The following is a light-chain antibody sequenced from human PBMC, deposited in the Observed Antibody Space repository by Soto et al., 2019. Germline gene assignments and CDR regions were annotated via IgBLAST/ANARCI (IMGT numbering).Light chain of an antibody. Sequence: DIQMTQSPSALSASVGDRLAITCRASQSISSYLNWYQQKTWTDPXLLSYAASSLQSGVPSRFSGSGSGTDFTLTISSLQPEEVATYYCQQRYSTPWTFGQGTKV. CDR2: AAS. CDR3: QQRYSTPWT. J-gene: IGKJ1*01. CDR1: QSISSY. V-gene: IGKV1-39*01.